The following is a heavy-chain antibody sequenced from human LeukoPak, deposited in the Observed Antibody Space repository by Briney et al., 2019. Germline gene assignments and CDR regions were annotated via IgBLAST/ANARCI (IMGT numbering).Heavy chain of an antibody. D-gene: IGHD6-13*01. CDR1: GGSFSGYY. CDR2: INHSGST. J-gene: IGHJ4*02. CDR3: ARGYSSSWTFYY. Sequence: SETLSLTCAVYGGSFSGYYWSWIRQPPGKGLEWIGEINHSGSTNYNPSLKSRVTISVDTSKNQFSLKLSSVTAADTAVYYCARGYSSSWTFYYWGQGTLVIVSS. V-gene: IGHV4-34*01.